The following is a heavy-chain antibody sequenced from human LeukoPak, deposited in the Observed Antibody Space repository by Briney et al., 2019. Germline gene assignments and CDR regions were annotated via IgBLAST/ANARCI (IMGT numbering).Heavy chain of an antibody. V-gene: IGHV3-74*01. CDR1: GFTFSSYW. CDR3: ARDPGSGYEEHFDY. Sequence: GGSLRLSCAASGFTFSSYWMHWVRQAPGKGRVWVSRINSDGSSTNYADSVKGRFTISRDNAKNSLYLQMNSLRAEDTAVYYCARDPGSGYEEHFDYWGQGTLVTVSS. J-gene: IGHJ4*02. CDR2: INSDGSST. D-gene: IGHD5-12*01.